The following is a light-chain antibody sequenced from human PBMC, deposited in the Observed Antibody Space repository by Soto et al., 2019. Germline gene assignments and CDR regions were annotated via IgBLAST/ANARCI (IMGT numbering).Light chain of an antibody. CDR3: QQSYSPPPIT. J-gene: IGKJ5*01. CDR2: AAY. V-gene: IGKV1-39*01. CDR1: QTISNY. Sequence: DIQMTQSPSSLSSSVGDRFTITCRASQTISNYLNWYQKKPGKAPKLMIYAAYSLQRGVPSRFSGSGSGTDFTLTIGSLQPEDFATYYCQQSYSPPPITFGQGTRLEIK.